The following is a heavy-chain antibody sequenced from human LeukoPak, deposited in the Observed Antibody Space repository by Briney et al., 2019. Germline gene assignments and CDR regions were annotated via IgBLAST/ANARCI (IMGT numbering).Heavy chain of an antibody. CDR3: ARRPYFDY. CDR2: ISSSGSTI. CDR1: GFTFSSYE. V-gene: IGHV3-48*03. Sequence: PGGSLRLSCAAYGFTFSSYEIKWVRQAPGKGLEWVPYISSSGSTIYYADSVKGRFNISRDNAKNSLYLQMNSLRAEDTAVYYCARRPYFDYWGQGTLVTVSS. J-gene: IGHJ4*02.